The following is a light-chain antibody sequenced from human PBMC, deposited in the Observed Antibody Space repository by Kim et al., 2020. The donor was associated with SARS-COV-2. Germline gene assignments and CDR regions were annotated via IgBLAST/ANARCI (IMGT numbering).Light chain of an antibody. CDR2: YDS. Sequence: APGKTARITCGGNNIGSKSVQWYQQKPGQAHVLVIYYDSDRHSGIPERFSVSNSRNTATLTISRVEAGDEADYYCQVWASSSDHPVFGGGTQLTVL. CDR3: QVWASSSDHPV. V-gene: IGLV3-21*04. J-gene: IGLJ3*02. CDR1: NIGSKS.